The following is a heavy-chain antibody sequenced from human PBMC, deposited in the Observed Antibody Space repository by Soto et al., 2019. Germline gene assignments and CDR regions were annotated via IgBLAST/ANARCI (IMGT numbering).Heavy chain of an antibody. CDR1: VGSFSGYH. CDR3: ARGTWVRSAFDI. Sequence: QVQLQQWGAGLLKPSETLSLTCAVYVGSFSGYHWSWIRQPPGKGLELIGEINHSGSTNYNPSLRSRVTISVDTSQNQFSLRLSSVTAADTAVYFCARGTWVRSAFDIWGQGTMVTVSS. CDR2: INHSGST. V-gene: IGHV4-34*01. J-gene: IGHJ3*02. D-gene: IGHD3-10*01.